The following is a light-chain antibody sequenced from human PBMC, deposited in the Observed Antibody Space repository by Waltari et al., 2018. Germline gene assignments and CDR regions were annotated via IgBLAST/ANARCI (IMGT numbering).Light chain of an antibody. V-gene: IGKV3D-15*01. J-gene: IGKJ4*01. CDR2: DAS. CDR3: QQYTNWPLT. Sequence: EIVLTQSPAPLSVSPGERATLPCWASQSIRSPLAWYQQKPGQAPRLLIYDASTRATGIPVRFSGSGSGTYFTLTISSLQSEDFAVYYCQQYTNWPLTFGGGTKVEI. CDR1: QSIRSP.